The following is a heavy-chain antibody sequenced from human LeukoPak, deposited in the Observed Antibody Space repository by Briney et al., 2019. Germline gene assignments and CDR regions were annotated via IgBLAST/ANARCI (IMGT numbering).Heavy chain of an antibody. V-gene: IGHV3-21*03. J-gene: IGHJ4*01. CDR3: TTPATFDY. Sequence: GGSLRLSCAASGFTFSTYSMNWVRQAPGKGVAGITSSSSSTTLIYNAASEKGRFTYSKDNAKNSLYLQMNSRRAKDTAVYDSTTPATFDYWGQATLITVSS. CDR1: GFTFSTYS. CDR2: SSSSTTLI.